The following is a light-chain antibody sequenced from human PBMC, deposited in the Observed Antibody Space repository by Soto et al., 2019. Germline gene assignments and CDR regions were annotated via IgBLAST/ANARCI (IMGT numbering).Light chain of an antibody. Sequence: QSVLTQPPSVSAAPGQEVSISCSVTSSNIGNGYLSWYQQLPGTPPKLLLYENDKRPSGIPDRFSGSKSGTSATLDITGLQTGDEADYYCGTWDSGLKAYCFGSGTKLTVL. V-gene: IGLV1-51*02. J-gene: IGLJ1*01. CDR3: GTWDSGLKAYC. CDR2: END. CDR1: SSNIGNGY.